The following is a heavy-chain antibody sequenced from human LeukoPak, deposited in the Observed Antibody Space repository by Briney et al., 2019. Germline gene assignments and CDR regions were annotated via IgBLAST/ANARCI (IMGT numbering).Heavy chain of an antibody. V-gene: IGHV3-7*01. CDR1: GFTFSSYW. Sequence: GGSLRLSCAASGFTFSSYWMSWVRQAPGKGLEWVANIKQDGSEKYYVDSVKGRFTISRDNAKNSLYLQMNSLRAEDTAVYYCARVRYYDGNYRRGYYFDYWGQGTLVTVSS. D-gene: IGHD4/OR15-4a*01. J-gene: IGHJ4*02. CDR2: IKQDGSEK. CDR3: ARVRYYDGNYRRGYYFDY.